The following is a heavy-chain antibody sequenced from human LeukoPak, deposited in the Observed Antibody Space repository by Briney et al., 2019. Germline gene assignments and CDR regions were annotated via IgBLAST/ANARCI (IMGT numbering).Heavy chain of an antibody. CDR3: ARSRAFNSGAFDP. V-gene: IGHV4-61*01. D-gene: IGHD1-26*01. J-gene: IGHJ5*02. Sequence: SETLSLTCTVSGASVSSASYWSWIRQPPGKGVEWIAHIYNGVNTNYNPSLKGRVAISVDTSKNQFSLRLNSVTAADTAVYYCARSRAFNSGAFDPWGQGSLVTVSS. CDR1: GASVSSASY. CDR2: IYNGVNT.